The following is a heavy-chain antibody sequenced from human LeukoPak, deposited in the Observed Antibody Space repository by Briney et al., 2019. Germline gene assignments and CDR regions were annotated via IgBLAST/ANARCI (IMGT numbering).Heavy chain of an antibody. CDR2: IYYSGST. D-gene: IGHD3-3*01. CDR3: AAGPASYYDFWSGYNFDY. Sequence: PSETLSLTCTVSGGSISSSSYYWGWIRQPPGKGLEWIGSIYYSGSTNYNPSLKSRVTISVDTSKNQFSLKLSSVTAADTAVYYCAAGPASYYDFWSGYNFDYWGQGTLVTVSS. CDR1: GGSISSSSYY. V-gene: IGHV4-39*07. J-gene: IGHJ4*02.